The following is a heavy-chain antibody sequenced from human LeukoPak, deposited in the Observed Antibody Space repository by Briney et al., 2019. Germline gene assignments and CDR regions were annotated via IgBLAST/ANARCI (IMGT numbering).Heavy chain of an antibody. CDR2: LSRSGSDT. Sequence: GGSLRLSCAASGFTFSSYAMNWVRQAPGKGLEWVSGLSRSGSDTYYADSVKGRFTISRDNSKNTLYLQMNSLRAEDTAVYYCAKTSGYSNSWYEDWGQGTLVTVSS. D-gene: IGHD5-12*01. CDR1: GFTFSSYA. CDR3: AKTSGYSNSWYED. V-gene: IGHV3-23*01. J-gene: IGHJ5*02.